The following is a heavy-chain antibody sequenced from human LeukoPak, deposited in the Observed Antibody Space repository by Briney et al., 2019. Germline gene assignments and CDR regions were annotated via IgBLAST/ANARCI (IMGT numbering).Heavy chain of an antibody. CDR2: ISSSSSYI. CDR1: GFTFSSYS. V-gene: IGHV3-21*01. CDR3: ARDLGWELPYDAFDI. Sequence: GGSLRLSCAASGFTFSSYSMNWVRQAPGKGLEWVSSISSSSSYIYYADSVKGRFTISRDNAKNSLYLQMNSLRAEDTAVYYCARDLGWELPYDAFDIWGQGTMVTVSS. J-gene: IGHJ3*02. D-gene: IGHD1-26*01.